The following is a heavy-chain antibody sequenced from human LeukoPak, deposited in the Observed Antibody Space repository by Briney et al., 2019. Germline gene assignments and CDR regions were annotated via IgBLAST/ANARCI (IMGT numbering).Heavy chain of an antibody. CDR1: GYTFTSYG. Sequence: GASVKVSCKASGYTFTSYGISWVRQAPGQGLEWMGWISAYNGNTNYAQKLQGRVTMTTDTSTSTAYMELRSLRSDDTAVYYCALVYCSGGSCYGDYYYYMDVWGKGTTVTISS. D-gene: IGHD2-15*01. CDR2: ISAYNGNT. V-gene: IGHV1-18*01. J-gene: IGHJ6*03. CDR3: ALVYCSGGSCYGDYYYYMDV.